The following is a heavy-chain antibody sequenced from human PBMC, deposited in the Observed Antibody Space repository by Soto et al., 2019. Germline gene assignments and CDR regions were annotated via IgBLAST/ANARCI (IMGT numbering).Heavy chain of an antibody. CDR2: ISAYNGNT. D-gene: IGHD6-19*01. V-gene: IGHV1-18*01. Sequence: ASVKVSCKASGYTFTSYGISWVRQAPGQGLEWMGWISAYNGNTNYAQKLQGRVTMTTDTSTSTAYMELRSRRSDDTAVYFCVSVSGGWYGGFVPWGQGTLVTVSS. J-gene: IGHJ5*02. CDR1: GYTFTSYG. CDR3: VSVSGGWYGGFVP.